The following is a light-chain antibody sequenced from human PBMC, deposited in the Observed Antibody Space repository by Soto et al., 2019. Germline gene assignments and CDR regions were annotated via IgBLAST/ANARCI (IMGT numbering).Light chain of an antibody. V-gene: IGLV2-14*01. CDR3: SSYTSRPSLFV. CDR2: EVS. CDR1: SSDVGGYNY. Sequence: LTQPASVSGSPGQSVTISCTGTSSDVGGYNYVSWYQQHPGKAPKLVIFEVSIRPSGVSIRFSGSKSGNTASLTISGLQTEDEADYYCSSYTSRPSLFVFGSGTKVTVL. J-gene: IGLJ1*01.